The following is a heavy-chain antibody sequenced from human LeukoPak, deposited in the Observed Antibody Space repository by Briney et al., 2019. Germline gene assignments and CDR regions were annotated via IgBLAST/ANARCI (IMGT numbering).Heavy chain of an antibody. CDR3: ARDSGTTGEVKFDP. D-gene: IGHD3-10*01. CDR1: GGSINSY. CDR2: ISGSGTI. Sequence: SETLSLTCTVSGGSINSYWSWIRQPDGKALEWIGRISGSGTITYNPALQSRLSISIDTSKNQFSLKLMSVTAADTAVYYCARDSGTTGEVKFDPWGQGTLVTVSS. V-gene: IGHV4-4*07. J-gene: IGHJ5*02.